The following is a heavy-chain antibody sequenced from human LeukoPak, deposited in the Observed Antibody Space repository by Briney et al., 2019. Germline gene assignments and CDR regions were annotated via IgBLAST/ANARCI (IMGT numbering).Heavy chain of an antibody. Sequence: ASVKVSCKAFGYTFTRYYMHWVRQAPGQGPEWMGVISPSGGSPTYAQKFQGRVTVTRDMSTSTDYLELSSLRSEDTAVYYCARDNSVRDEAWWFNPRGQGTLVTVSS. CDR2: ISPSGGSP. J-gene: IGHJ5*02. V-gene: IGHV1-46*01. CDR1: GYTFTRYY. D-gene: IGHD5-24*01. CDR3: ARDNSVRDEAWWFNP.